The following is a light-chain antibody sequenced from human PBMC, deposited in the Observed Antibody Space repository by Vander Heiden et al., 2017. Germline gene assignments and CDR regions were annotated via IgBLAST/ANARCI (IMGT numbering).Light chain of an antibody. Sequence: HSALTQPASVSGSPGQSITISCTGTSRYVGAYHYVSWYQQHPGKDPKLIIYDVTNRPSGVSNRFSGSKSGNTASLTNSGLQAEDEADYYCSSYTSSNTLVFGTGTKGTVL. J-gene: IGLJ1*01. CDR1: SRYVGAYHY. CDR3: SSYTSSNTLV. CDR2: DVT. V-gene: IGLV2-14*03.